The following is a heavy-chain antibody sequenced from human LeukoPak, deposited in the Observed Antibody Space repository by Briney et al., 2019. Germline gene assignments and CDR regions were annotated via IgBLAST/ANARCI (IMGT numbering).Heavy chain of an antibody. D-gene: IGHD2-2*01. V-gene: IGHV3-30*04. CDR2: ISYDGSNK. CDR1: GFTFSSYA. Sequence: PGRSLRLSCAASGFTFSSYAMHWVRQAPGKGLEWVAVISYDGSNKYYADSVKGRFTISRDNSKNTLYLQVNSLRVEDTAVYYCARAGGPPTAMGFDPWGQGSLVSVST. J-gene: IGHJ5*02. CDR3: ARAGGPPTAMGFDP.